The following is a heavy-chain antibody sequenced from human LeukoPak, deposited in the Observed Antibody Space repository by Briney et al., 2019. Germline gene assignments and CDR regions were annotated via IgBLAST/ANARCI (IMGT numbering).Heavy chain of an antibody. CDR1: GFTFSSYA. Sequence: GGSLRLSCAASGFTFSSYAMSWVRQAPGKGLEWVSAISGSGGSTYYADSVKGRFTISRDNSKNTLYLQMNSLRAEDTAVYYCAKDLKRSSGYYYYYYGMDVWGQETTVTVSS. D-gene: IGHD3-22*01. J-gene: IGHJ6*02. CDR2: ISGSGGST. CDR3: AKDLKRSSGYYYYYYGMDV. V-gene: IGHV3-23*01.